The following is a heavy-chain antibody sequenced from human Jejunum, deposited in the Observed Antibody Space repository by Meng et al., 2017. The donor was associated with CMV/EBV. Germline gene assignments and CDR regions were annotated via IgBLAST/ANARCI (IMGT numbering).Heavy chain of an antibody. J-gene: IGHJ4*02. D-gene: IGHD1-14*01. CDR1: GGTFSTYG. CDR2: IIPIFGTG. Sequence: QVQLVQSGAEVKRXXSXVKVSXKASGGTFSTYGISWVRQAPGQGLEWMGVIIPIFGTGNYAQKFQGRVTITADESMSTAYMDLNSLISDDTAVYYCATSGRGPKYYFDYRGQGTLVTVSS. V-gene: IGHV1-69*12. CDR3: ATSGRGPKYYFDY.